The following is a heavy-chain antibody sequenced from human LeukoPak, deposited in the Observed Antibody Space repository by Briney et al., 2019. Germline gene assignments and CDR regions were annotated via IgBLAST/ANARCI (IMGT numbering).Heavy chain of an antibody. V-gene: IGHV1-18*01. CDR2: ISGYNGNT. J-gene: IGHJ4*02. CDR1: GYAFTRYG. Sequence: ASVKVSCKASGYAFTRYGISWVRQAPGQGLEWTGWISGYNGNTNYAQKFQGRVTVTTDTSTSTAYMELRSLRSDDTAVYLCARGYYFGSGSDYTHYFDYWGQGTLVTVSS. D-gene: IGHD3-10*01. CDR3: ARGYYFGSGSDYTHYFDY.